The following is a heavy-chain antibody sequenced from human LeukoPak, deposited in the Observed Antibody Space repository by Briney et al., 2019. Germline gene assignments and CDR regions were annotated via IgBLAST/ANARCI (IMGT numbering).Heavy chain of an antibody. D-gene: IGHD2-15*01. CDR1: GFXFTAFS. J-gene: IGHJ6*02. Sequence: PGGSLRLSCGASGFXFTAFSINWVRHAPGKGLEWVSAINSGRTYTNYADSVQGRFTISSDNAKKPLYLQMNSLEPDVSAVYYCASAASDCSGGSCYSARSHYYYGMDVWGQGTTVTVSS. CDR2: INSGRTYT. V-gene: IGHV3-21*01. CDR3: ASAASDCSGGSCYSARSHYYYGMDV.